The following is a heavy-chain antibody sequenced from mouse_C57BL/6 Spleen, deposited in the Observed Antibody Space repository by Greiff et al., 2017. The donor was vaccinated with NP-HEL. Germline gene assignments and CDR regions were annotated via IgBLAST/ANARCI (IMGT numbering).Heavy chain of an antibody. V-gene: IGHV1-26*01. D-gene: IGHD4-1*01. CDR2: INPNNGGT. J-gene: IGHJ4*01. CDR3: ARGLGRVYAMDY. Sequence: VQLKQSGPELVKPGASVKISCKASGYTFTDYNMNWVKQSNGKSLEWIGDINPNNGGTSYNQKFKGKATLTVDKSASTDYMRLPSLTSEDSACDYSARGLGRVYAMDYWGQGTSVTVSS. CDR1: GYTFTDYN.